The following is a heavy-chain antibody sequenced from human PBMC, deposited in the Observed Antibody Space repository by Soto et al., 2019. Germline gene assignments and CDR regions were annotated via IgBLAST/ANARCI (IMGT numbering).Heavy chain of an antibody. CDR3: ARDGGFGELKY. CDR1: GDTFSGYP. J-gene: IGHJ4*02. V-gene: IGHV1-69*18. CDR2: IIPVFGTT. Sequence: QVQFVQSGAELKKPGSSVKVSCKASGDTFSGYPINWVRQAPGEGLEWMGRIIPVFGTTNDAQRFEGRVTFTADASTNTAYLELRGLLSEDTAVYYCARDGGFGELKYWGPGTLVTVSS. D-gene: IGHD3-10*01.